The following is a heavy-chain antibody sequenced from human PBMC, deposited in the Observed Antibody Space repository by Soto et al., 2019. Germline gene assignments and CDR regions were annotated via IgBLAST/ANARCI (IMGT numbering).Heavy chain of an antibody. D-gene: IGHD1-26*01. V-gene: IGHV4-30-4*01. J-gene: IGHJ4*02. CDR1: GGSIRNGDYY. CDR3: VTVNLVGAAYYFDY. Sequence: SATLSLTCTVSGGSIRNGDYYWGWIRQPPGKGLEWIGYAYYSGTTYSHPSLNSRVSISVDTSENQFSLRLTSVTAADTAVYYCVTVNLVGAAYYFDYWGPGTLVSVSS. CDR2: AYYSGTT.